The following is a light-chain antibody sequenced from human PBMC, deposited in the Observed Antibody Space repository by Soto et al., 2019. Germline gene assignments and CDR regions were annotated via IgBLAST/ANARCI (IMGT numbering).Light chain of an antibody. CDR3: QQSYSTPPT. Sequence: DIQMTQSPSSLSASVGDRVTITCRASQSISSYLNWYQQKPGKAPKLLIYAASSLQSGVPPRFSGSGSGTDFTFTISSLQPEDFATYYCQQSYSTPPTFGQGTKVDIK. J-gene: IGKJ1*01. V-gene: IGKV1-39*01. CDR2: AAS. CDR1: QSISSY.